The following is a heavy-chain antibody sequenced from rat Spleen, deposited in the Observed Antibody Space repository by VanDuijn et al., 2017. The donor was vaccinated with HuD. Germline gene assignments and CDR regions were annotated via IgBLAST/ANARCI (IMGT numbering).Heavy chain of an antibody. CDR1: GFTFSNYD. J-gene: IGHJ2*01. Sequence: EVQLVASGGGLVQPGRSMKLSCAASGFTFSNYDMAWVRQAPTKGLEWVASISYDGSSTYYRDSVKGRFTISRDNAKSTLYLQMDSLRSEDTATYYCTTSMGNWGQGVMVTVSS. CDR3: TTSMGN. CDR2: ISYDGSST. D-gene: IGHD1-7*01. V-gene: IGHV5-20*01.